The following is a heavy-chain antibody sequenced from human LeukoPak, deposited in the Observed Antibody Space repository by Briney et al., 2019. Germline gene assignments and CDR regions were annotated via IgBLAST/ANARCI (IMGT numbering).Heavy chain of an antibody. CDR2: INPNSGGT. CDR3: ARGGYCSSTSCHYYYYYYMDV. Sequence: ASVKVSCKASGYTFTGYYIHWVRPAPGQGLEWMGWINPNSGGTNYAQKFQGRVTMTRDTSISTAYMELSRLRPDDTAVYYCARGGYCSSTSCHYYYYYYMDVWGKRTTVTVSS. D-gene: IGHD2-2*01. J-gene: IGHJ6*03. CDR1: GYTFTGYY. V-gene: IGHV1-2*02.